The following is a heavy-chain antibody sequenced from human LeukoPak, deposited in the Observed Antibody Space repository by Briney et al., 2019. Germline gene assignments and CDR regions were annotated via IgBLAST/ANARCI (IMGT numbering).Heavy chain of an antibody. Sequence: SETLSLTCTVSGGSISGSSYSWSWIRQPPGKGLEWIGYIYHSGSTYYNPSLKSRVTISVDRSKNQFSLKLSSVTAADTAVYYCARAQWLALFDYWGQGTLVTVSS. J-gene: IGHJ4*02. CDR1: GGSISGSSYS. CDR2: IYHSGST. D-gene: IGHD3-22*01. V-gene: IGHV4-30-2*01. CDR3: ARAQWLALFDY.